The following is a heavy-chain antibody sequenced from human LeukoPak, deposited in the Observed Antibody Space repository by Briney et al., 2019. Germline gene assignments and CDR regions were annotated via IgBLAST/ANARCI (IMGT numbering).Heavy chain of an antibody. CDR3: AKEGGTGTRFDY. J-gene: IGHJ4*02. CDR1: GFTFSSSA. V-gene: IGHV3-23*01. Sequence: GGSLRLSCAASGFTFSSSAMSWVRQAPGKVLYWVSAISGSGTGTYYADSVKGRFTISRDNSKNTLYLQMNSLRAEDTAVYYCAKEGGTGTRFDYWGQGTLVTVSS. CDR2: ISGSGTGT. D-gene: IGHD1-7*01.